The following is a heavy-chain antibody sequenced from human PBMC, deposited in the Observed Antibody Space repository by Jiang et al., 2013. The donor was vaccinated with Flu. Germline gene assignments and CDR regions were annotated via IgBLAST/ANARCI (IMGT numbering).Heavy chain of an antibody. J-gene: IGHJ6*02. D-gene: IGHD3-3*01. Sequence: SLKSRVTISVDTSKNQFSLKLSSVTAADTAVYYCASLSGLYYYGMDVWGQGTTVTVSS. V-gene: IGHV4-39*01. CDR3: ASLSGLYYYGMDV.